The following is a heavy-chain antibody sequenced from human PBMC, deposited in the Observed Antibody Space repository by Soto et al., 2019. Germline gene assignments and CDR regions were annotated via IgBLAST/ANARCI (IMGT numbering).Heavy chain of an antibody. CDR1: GFSVSGYY. J-gene: IGHJ3*02. V-gene: IGHV3-11*03. CDR2: ISERSVYT. CDR3: ATGQQLRIADI. Sequence: QVQLLESGGGLVKPGASLRLSCAASGFSVSGYYMAWVRQPPGGGLEWVSYISERSVYTNYADSVRGRFAISRDNAKNSLYLQRISLRAEDTSLYFCATGQQLRIADIWGQGTMVTVSS. D-gene: IGHD6-13*01.